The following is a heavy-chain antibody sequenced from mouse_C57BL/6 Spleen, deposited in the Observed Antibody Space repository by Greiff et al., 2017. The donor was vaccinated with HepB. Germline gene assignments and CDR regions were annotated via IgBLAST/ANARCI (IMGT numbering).Heavy chain of an antibody. J-gene: IGHJ4*01. V-gene: IGHV1-82*01. Sequence: VKLQESGPELVKPGASVKISCKASGYAFSSSWMNWVKQRPGKGLEWIGRIYPGDGDTNYNGKFKGKATLTADKSSSTAYMQLSSLTSEDSAVYFCAREDSSGRYYYAMDYWGQGTSVTVSS. CDR1: GYAFSSSW. CDR2: IYPGDGDT. CDR3: AREDSSGRYYYAMDY. D-gene: IGHD3-2*02.